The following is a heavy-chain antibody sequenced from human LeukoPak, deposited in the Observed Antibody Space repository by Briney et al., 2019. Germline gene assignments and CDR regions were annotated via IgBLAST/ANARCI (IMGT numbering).Heavy chain of an antibody. Sequence: SETLSLTCTVSGGSISSSSYYWGWIRQPPGKGLEWIGSIYYSGSTYYNPSLKSRVTISVDTSKNQFSLKLSSVTAADTAVYYCARSWELLPSWYFDYWGQGTLVTVSS. CDR3: ARSWELLPSWYFDY. J-gene: IGHJ4*02. CDR2: IYYSGST. V-gene: IGHV4-39*07. CDR1: GGSISSSSYY. D-gene: IGHD1-26*01.